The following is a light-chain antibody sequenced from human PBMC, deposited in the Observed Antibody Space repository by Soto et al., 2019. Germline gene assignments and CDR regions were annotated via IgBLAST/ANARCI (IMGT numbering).Light chain of an antibody. CDR3: QQAYSFPLT. V-gene: IGKV1-12*01. CDR2: GSS. Sequence: DIQMTQSPSSVSASVGDTVTITCRASQGLGVWLGWYQQKPGKAPQLLIFGSSGLQTGVPSRFSGSGSGTDFTLTISSLQPEDFATYYCQQAYSFPLTFGGGTKVDIK. CDR1: QGLGVW. J-gene: IGKJ4*01.